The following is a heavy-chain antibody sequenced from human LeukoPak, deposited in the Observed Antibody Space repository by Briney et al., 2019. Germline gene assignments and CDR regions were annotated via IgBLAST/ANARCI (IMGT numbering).Heavy chain of an antibody. CDR3: ARGVGSGWYYYFDY. CDR2: IKQDGSEK. CDR1: GFTFSSYW. V-gene: IGHV3-7*01. D-gene: IGHD6-19*01. Sequence: GGSLRLSCAASGFTFSSYWMSWVRQAPGKGLEWEANIKQDGSEKYYVDSVKGRFTISRDNAKNSLCLQMNSLRAEDTAVYYCARGVGSGWYYYFDYWGQGTLVTVSS. J-gene: IGHJ4*02.